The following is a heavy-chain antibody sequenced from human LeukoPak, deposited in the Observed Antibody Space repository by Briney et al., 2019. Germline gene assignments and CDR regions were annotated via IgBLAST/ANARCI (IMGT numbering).Heavy chain of an antibody. J-gene: IGHJ4*02. D-gene: IGHD1-26*01. CDR3: ARDSGSYYVVGFDY. V-gene: IGHV1-2*02. CDR1: GYTFTGYY. Sequence: ASVKVSCKASGYTFTGYYMHWVRQAPGQGLEWMGGINPNSGGTNYAQKFQGRVTMTRDTSISTAYMELSRLRSDDTAVYYCARDSGSYYVVGFDYWGQGTLVTVSS. CDR2: INPNSGGT.